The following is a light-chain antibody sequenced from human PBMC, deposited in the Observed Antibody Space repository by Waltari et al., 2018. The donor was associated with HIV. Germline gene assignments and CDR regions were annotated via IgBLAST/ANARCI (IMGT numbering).Light chain of an antibody. CDR3: QQYGSSLVT. V-gene: IGKV3-20*01. Sequence: EIVLTQSPGTLSLSPGERATLSCRASQSVSSSYLAWYQQKRGQAPTLLIHGASSRTTYIPDWCKGRGSGTDFTLTISRLEPEDFAVYYCQQYGSSLVTFGGGTKVEIK. J-gene: IGKJ4*01. CDR2: GAS. CDR1: QSVSSSY.